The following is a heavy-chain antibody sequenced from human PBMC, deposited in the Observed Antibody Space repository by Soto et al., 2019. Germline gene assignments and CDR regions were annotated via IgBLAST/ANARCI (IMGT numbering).Heavy chain of an antibody. V-gene: IGHV5-51*01. CDR1: GYSFTSYW. D-gene: IGHD2-2*01. CDR2: IYPGDSDT. Sequence: SGESLKISCKGSGYSFTSYWTGWVRQMPGKGLEWMGIIYPGDSDTRYSPSFQGQVTISADKSISTAYLQWSSLKASDTAMYYCARHGRYCSSTSCPQEGYYYYYGMDVWGQGTTVTVSS. CDR3: ARHGRYCSSTSCPQEGYYYYYGMDV. J-gene: IGHJ6*02.